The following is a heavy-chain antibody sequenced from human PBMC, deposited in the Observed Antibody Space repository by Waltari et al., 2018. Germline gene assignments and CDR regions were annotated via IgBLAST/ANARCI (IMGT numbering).Heavy chain of an antibody. CDR3: AKPLDYGDYVGWFDL. V-gene: IGHV3-23*01. Sequence: TFSSYAMNWVRQAPWKGLEWVSAISGTGDNTYYADSVKGRFTISRDNSKNTLYLEMNSLRAEDTAVYYCAKPLDYGDYVGWFDLWGQGTLVTVSS. CDR1: TFSSYA. CDR2: ISGTGDNT. J-gene: IGHJ5*02. D-gene: IGHD4-17*01.